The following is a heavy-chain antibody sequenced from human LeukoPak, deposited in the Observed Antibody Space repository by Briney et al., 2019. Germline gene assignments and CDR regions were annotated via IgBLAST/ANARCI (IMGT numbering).Heavy chain of an antibody. V-gene: IGHV3-48*03. J-gene: IGHJ3*02. D-gene: IGHD3-22*01. CDR2: ISSSGSTI. Sequence: PGRSLRLSCAASGFTFSSYEMNWVRQAPGKGLEWVSYISSSGSTIYYADFVKGRFTISRDNAKNSLYLQMNSLRAEDTAVYYRAREMEYYYDSSGYPYDAFDIWGQGTMVTVSS. CDR3: AREMEYYYDSSGYPYDAFDI. CDR1: GFTFSSYE.